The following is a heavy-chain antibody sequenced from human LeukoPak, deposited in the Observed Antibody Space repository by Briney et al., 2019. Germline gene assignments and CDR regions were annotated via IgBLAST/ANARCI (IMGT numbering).Heavy chain of an antibody. CDR1: GYTFTSYG. Sequence: SVKVSCKASGYTFTSYGISWVRQAPGQGLEWMGGIIPIFGTANYAQKFQGRVTITADESTSTAYMELSSLRSEDTAVYYCARVRNEYSSSADYWGQGTLVTVSS. D-gene: IGHD6-6*01. V-gene: IGHV1-69*13. J-gene: IGHJ4*02. CDR2: IIPIFGTA. CDR3: ARVRNEYSSSADY.